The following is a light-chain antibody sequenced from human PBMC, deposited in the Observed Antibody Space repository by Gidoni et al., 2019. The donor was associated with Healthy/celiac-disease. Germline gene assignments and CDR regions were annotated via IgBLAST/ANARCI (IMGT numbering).Light chain of an antibody. CDR1: QNVSSSY. Sequence: EIVLTQSAGTLSLSPGERATISCRASQNVSSSYLAWYQQKPGQAPRLLIYGASSRATGIPDRFSGSGSGTDFTLTISRLEPEDFAVYYCQQYGSSPRTFGQGTKVEIK. CDR2: GAS. J-gene: IGKJ1*01. V-gene: IGKV3-20*01. CDR3: QQYGSSPRT.